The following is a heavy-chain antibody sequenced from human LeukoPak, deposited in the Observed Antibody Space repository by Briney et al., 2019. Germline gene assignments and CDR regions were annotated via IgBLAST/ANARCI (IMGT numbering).Heavy chain of an antibody. J-gene: IGHJ4*02. CDR3: ARSFITMVRGVIITETGFDY. Sequence: ASVKVSCKAPGYTFTGYYMHWVRQAPGQGLEWMGWINPNSGGTNYAQKFQGRVTMTRDTSISTAYMELSRLRSDDTAVYYCARSFITMVRGVIITETGFDYWGQGTLVTVSS. V-gene: IGHV1-2*02. CDR2: INPNSGGT. CDR1: GYTFTGYY. D-gene: IGHD3-10*01.